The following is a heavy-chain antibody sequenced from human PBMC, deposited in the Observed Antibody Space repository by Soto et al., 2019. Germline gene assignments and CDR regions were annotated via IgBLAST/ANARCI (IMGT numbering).Heavy chain of an antibody. D-gene: IGHD2-8*01. J-gene: IGHJ4*02. CDR2: ISSSSSYI. Sequence: GGSLRLSCAASGFTFSSYSMNWVRQAPGKGLEWVSSISSSSSYIYYADSVKGRFTISRDNAKNSLYLQMNSLRAEDTAVYYCAREFEVLMVYAGVDYWGQGTLVTVSS. V-gene: IGHV3-21*01. CDR3: AREFEVLMVYAGVDY. CDR1: GFTFSSYS.